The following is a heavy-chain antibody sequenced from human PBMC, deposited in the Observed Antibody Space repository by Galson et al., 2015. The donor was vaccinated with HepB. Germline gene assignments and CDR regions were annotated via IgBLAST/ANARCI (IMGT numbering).Heavy chain of an antibody. CDR1: GFTFSSYA. D-gene: IGHD6-19*01. CDR2: ISYDGSNK. J-gene: IGHJ5*02. V-gene: IGHV3-30-3*01. CDR3: AREISSGWYVYWFDP. Sequence: SLRLSCAASGFTFSSYAMHWVRQAPGKGLEWVAVISYDGSNKYYADSVKGRFTISRDNSKNTLYLQMNSLRAEDTAVYYCAREISSGWYVYWFDPWGQGTLVTVSS.